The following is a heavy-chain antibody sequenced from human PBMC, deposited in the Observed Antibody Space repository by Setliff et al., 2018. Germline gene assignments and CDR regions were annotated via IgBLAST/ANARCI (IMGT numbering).Heavy chain of an antibody. D-gene: IGHD3-3*01. J-gene: IGHJ4*02. Sequence: PGGSLRLSCAASGFTVSTNYMSWVRQAPGKGLEWIGLIKNKGYGETTEFAASVKGRFTISRDDSKSIAYLHMSSLKTEDTAVYYCTRDRGPYDFWGAYFVYWGQGSLVTVSS. V-gene: IGHV3-49*04. CDR2: IKNKGYGETT. CDR1: GFTVSTNY. CDR3: TRDRGPYDFWGAYFVY.